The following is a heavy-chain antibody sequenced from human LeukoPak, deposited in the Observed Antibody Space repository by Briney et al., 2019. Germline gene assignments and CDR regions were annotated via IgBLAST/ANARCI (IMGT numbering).Heavy chain of an antibody. CDR3: ARLGYYYYDSSGS. J-gene: IGHJ5*02. CDR2: ISSSGSTI. D-gene: IGHD3-22*01. V-gene: IGHV3-48*03. Sequence: GGSLRLSCAASGSTFSSYEMNWVRQAPGKGLEWVSYISSSGSTIYYADSVKGRFTISRDNAKNSLYLQMNSLRAEDTAVYYCARLGYYYYDSSGSWGQGTLVTVSP. CDR1: GSTFSSYE.